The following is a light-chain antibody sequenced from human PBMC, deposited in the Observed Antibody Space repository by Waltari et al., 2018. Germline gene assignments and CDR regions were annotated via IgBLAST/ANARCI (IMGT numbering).Light chain of an antibody. V-gene: IGLV6-57*03. CDR1: SGSIASNN. J-gene: IGLJ2*01. Sequence: NFMLTQPHSVSESPGKTVTISCTRSSGSIASNNVQWPQQRPGSAPTTVIYDNNQRPSGVPDRFSGSSSSASTSASITGAGLKAEDEDDYNCQSDDSSNKKVFGGGTKLTVL. CDR2: DNN. CDR3: QSDDSSNKKV.